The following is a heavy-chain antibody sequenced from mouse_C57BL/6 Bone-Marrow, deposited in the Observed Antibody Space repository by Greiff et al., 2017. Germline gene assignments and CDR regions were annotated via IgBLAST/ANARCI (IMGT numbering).Heavy chain of an antibody. V-gene: IGHV1-39*01. CDR2: INPNYGTT. D-gene: IGHD1-1*01. CDR1: GYSFTDYN. J-gene: IGHJ2*01. CDR3: AISYYGSSWVDY. Sequence: EVQRLESGPELVKPGASVKISCKASGYSFTDYNMNWVKQSNGKSLEWIGVINPNYGTTSYNQKFKGKATLTVDQSSSTAYMQLNSLTSEDSAVYYGAISYYGSSWVDYWGQGTTLTVSS.